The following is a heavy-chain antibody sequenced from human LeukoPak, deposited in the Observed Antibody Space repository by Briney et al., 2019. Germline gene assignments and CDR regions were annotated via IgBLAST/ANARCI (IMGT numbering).Heavy chain of an antibody. CDR2: IYFSGRT. CDR3: ARGGSYWDS. J-gene: IGHJ4*02. Sequence: SETLSLTCTVSGASIRITSYYWGWLRQSPGREPEWIGSIYFSGRTHYNPSLESRVTISVDTSNNQFSLRLNSVTAADTAVYYCARGGSYWDSWGQGTLVTVSS. V-gene: IGHV4-39*07. CDR1: GASIRITSYY. D-gene: IGHD3-10*01.